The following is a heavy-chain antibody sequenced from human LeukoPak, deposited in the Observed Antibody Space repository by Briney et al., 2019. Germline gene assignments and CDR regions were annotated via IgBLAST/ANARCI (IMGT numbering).Heavy chain of an antibody. D-gene: IGHD4-17*01. CDR1: GFTFSIYA. J-gene: IGHJ6*03. V-gene: IGHV3-23*01. CDR2: ISGSGGDT. Sequence: GGSLRLSCAASGFTFSIYAMTWVRQAPGKGLEWVSVISGSGGDTYYADSVKGRFTISRDNSKNTLYLQMNSLRAEDTAVYYCAKGSDYAPPYYYYYMDVWGKGTTVTISS. CDR3: AKGSDYAPPYYYYYMDV.